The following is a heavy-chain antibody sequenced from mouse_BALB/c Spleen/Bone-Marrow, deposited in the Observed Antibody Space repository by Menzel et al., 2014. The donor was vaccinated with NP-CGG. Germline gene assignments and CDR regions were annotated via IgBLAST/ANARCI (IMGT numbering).Heavy chain of an antibody. J-gene: IGHJ2*01. CDR3: ARVSYDYFDY. CDR1: GFTFSDYY. Sequence: EVKLVESGGGLVKPGGSLKLSCAASGFTFSDYYMYWVRQTPEKRLEWVATISDGGSYTYYPDSVKGRFTISRDNAKNNLYLQMSSLKSEDTAMYYCARVSYDYFDYWGQGTTLTVFS. D-gene: IGHD2-4*01. V-gene: IGHV5-4*02. CDR2: ISDGGSYT.